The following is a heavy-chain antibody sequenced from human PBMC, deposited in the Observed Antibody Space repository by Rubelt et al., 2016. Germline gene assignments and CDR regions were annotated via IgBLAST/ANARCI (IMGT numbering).Heavy chain of an antibody. Sequence: EVQLVESGGGLVQPGGSLRLSCAASGFTFSSYSMNWVRQAPGKGLEWVSYISSSSSPIYYADSVKGRFTISRNNAKNSLYLQRNSRRAEDTAVYYCASLGYYYYDSSDFPRSWGQGTLVTVSS. CDR3: ASLGYYYYDSSDFPRS. J-gene: IGHJ5*02. V-gene: IGHV3-48*04. CDR1: GFTFSSYS. CDR2: ISSSSSPI. D-gene: IGHD3-22*01.